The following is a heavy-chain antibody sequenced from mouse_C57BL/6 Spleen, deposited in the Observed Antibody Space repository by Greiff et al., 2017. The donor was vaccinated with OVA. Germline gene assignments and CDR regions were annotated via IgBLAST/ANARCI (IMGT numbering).Heavy chain of an antibody. Sequence: VQLVESGAELARPGASVKLSCKASGYTFTSYGISWVKQRTGQGLEWIGEIYPRSGNTYYNEKFKGKATLTADKSSSTAYMELRSLTSEDSAVYFCARSGVTTVVAPMDYWGQGTSVTVSS. D-gene: IGHD1-1*01. CDR3: ARSGVTTVVAPMDY. V-gene: IGHV1-81*01. CDR2: IYPRSGNT. J-gene: IGHJ4*01. CDR1: GYTFTSYG.